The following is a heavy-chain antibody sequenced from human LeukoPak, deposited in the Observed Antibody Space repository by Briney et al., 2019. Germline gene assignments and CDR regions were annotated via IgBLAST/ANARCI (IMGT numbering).Heavy chain of an antibody. V-gene: IGHV4-39*01. CDR2: IYYSGST. CDR1: GGSISSSSYY. D-gene: IGHD3-22*01. CDR3: ARYDFLGEYYYDSSGYPPFDY. Sequence: PSETLSLTCTVSGGSISSSSYYWGWIRQPPVKGLEWIGSIYYSGSTYYNPSLKSRVTISVDTSKNQFSLKLSSVTAADTAVYYCARYDFLGEYYYDSSGYPPFDYWGQGTLVTVSS. J-gene: IGHJ4*02.